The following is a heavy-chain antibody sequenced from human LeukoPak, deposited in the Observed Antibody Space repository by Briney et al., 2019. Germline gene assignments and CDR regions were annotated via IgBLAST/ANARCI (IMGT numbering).Heavy chain of an antibody. CDR2: INQGGGEI. J-gene: IGHJ4*02. Sequence: TGGSLRLSCAASGFTFSTSWMTWVRQAPGKGLEWVASINQGGGEIHCVDSVKGRFTISRDNAKNSLALQMNSLRAEDTAVYYCAKDRWGQLPQQALDSWGQGTLVTVSS. CDR1: GFTFSTSW. D-gene: IGHD2-2*01. CDR3: AKDRWGQLPQQALDS. V-gene: IGHV3-7*03.